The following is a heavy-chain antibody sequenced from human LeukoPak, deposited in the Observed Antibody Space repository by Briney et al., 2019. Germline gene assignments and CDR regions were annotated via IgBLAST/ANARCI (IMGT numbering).Heavy chain of an antibody. CDR3: ARDGMDIVVVPAAPTSYFDY. D-gene: IGHD2-2*03. CDR1: GYTFTSYD. Sequence: ASVKVSCKASGYTFTSYDISWVRQAPGQGLEWMGWISAYNGNTNYAQKLQGRVTMTTDTSTSTAYMELRSLRSDDTAVYYCARDGMDIVVVPAAPTSYFDYWGQGTLVTVSS. V-gene: IGHV1-18*01. CDR2: ISAYNGNT. J-gene: IGHJ4*02.